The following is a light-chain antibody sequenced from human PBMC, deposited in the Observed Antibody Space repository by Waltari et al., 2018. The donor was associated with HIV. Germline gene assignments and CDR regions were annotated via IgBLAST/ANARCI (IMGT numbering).Light chain of an antibody. CDR2: WAS. J-gene: IGKJ4*01. Sequence: IVMTQSLDSLAVSLVERATINFKSSQSVLYSSNSKNYLAWYQQKPGQRPKLLIYWASTRESGVPDRFSGSGSGTDFTLTISSLQAEDVAVYYCQQYYSTPRTFGGGTKVEIK. CDR1: QSVLYSSNSKNY. CDR3: QQYYSTPRT. V-gene: IGKV4-1*01.